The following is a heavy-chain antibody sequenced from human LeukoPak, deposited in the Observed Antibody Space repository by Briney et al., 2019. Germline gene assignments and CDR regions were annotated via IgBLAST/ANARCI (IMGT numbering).Heavy chain of an antibody. J-gene: IGHJ4*02. CDR3: ARTRYFDWLFPPDY. D-gene: IGHD3-9*01. Sequence: ASVKVSCKASGYTFTGYYMHWVRQAPGQGLEWMGWINPNSGGTNYAQKFQGRVTMTRDTSISTAYMELSRLRSDDTAVYYCARTRYFDWLFPPDYWGQGTLATVSS. CDR2: INPNSGGT. CDR1: GYTFTGYY. V-gene: IGHV1-2*02.